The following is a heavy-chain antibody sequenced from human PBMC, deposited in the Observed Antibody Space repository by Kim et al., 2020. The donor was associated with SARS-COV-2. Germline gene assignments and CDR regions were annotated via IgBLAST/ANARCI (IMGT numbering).Heavy chain of an antibody. D-gene: IGHD3-9*01. CDR3: AREGVHYDILTGFNLLYGMDV. CDR1: GFTFSSYE. J-gene: IGHJ6*02. Sequence: GGSLRLSCAASGFTFSSYEMNWVRQAPGKGLEWVSYISSSGSTIYYADSVKGRFTISRDNAKNSLYLQMNSLRAEDTAVYYCAREGVHYDILTGFNLLYGMDVWGQGTTVTVSS. CDR2: ISSSGSTI. V-gene: IGHV3-48*03.